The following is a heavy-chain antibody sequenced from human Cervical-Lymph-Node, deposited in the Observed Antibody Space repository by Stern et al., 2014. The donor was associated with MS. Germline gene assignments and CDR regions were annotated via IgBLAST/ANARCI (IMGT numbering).Heavy chain of an antibody. J-gene: IGHJ4*02. V-gene: IGHV3-21*01. D-gene: IGHD4-17*01. CDR2: ISSSSTYI. Sequence: EDQLVESGGGLVTPGGSLRLSCAASGFTFRSYGMKWVRQAPGKGLEWVSSISSSSTYIFYADSVKGRFTISRDNAKNSVYLQMNSLRAEDTAVYYCATTVTPRTFDYWGQGALVTVSS. CDR1: GFTFRSYG. CDR3: ATTVTPRTFDY.